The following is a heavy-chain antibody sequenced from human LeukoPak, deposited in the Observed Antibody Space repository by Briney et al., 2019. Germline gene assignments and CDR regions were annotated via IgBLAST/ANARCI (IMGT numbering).Heavy chain of an antibody. CDR1: GFTFSSYS. CDR2: ISSSSSTI. Sequence: GGSLRLSCAASGFTFSSYSMNWVRRAPGKGLEWVSYISSSSSTIYYADSVKGRFTISRDNAKNSLYLQMNSLRAEDTAVYYCARAASSGYYHPINWGQGTLVTVSS. D-gene: IGHD3-22*01. CDR3: ARAASSGYYHPIN. V-gene: IGHV3-48*01. J-gene: IGHJ4*02.